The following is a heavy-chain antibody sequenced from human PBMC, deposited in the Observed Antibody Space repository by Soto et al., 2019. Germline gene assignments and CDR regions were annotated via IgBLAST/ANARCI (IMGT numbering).Heavy chain of an antibody. J-gene: IGHJ4*02. CDR2: ISYDGSNK. CDR1: GFTFSSYA. D-gene: IGHD3-22*01. V-gene: IGHV3-30-3*01. CDR3: AREGSSSGYYFAY. Sequence: QVQLVESGGGVVQPGRSLRLSCAASGFTFSSYAMHWVRQAPGKGLEWVAVISYDGSNKYYADSVKGRFTISRDNSKNTLYLQMNSLRAEDTAVYYCAREGSSSGYYFAYWGQGTLVTVSS.